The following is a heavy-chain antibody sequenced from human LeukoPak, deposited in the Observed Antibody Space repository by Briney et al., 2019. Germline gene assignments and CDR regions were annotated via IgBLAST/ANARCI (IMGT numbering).Heavy chain of an antibody. V-gene: IGHV3-23*01. Sequence: SGGSLRLSCAASGFTFSSYAMSWVRQAPGKGLEWVSAISGSGGSTYYAGSVKGRFTISRDNSKNTLYLQMNSLRAEDTAVYYCVKMKFGEPHYNWFDPWGQGTLVTVSS. J-gene: IGHJ5*02. CDR2: ISGSGGST. D-gene: IGHD3-10*01. CDR3: VKMKFGEPHYNWFDP. CDR1: GFTFSSYA.